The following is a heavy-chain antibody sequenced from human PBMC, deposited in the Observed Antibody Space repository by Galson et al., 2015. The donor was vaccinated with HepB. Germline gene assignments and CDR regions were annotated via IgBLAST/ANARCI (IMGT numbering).Heavy chain of an antibody. J-gene: IGHJ6*03. Sequence: SLRLSCAASGFTFDDYAMHWVRQAPGKGLEWVSGISWNSGSIGYADSVKGRFTISRDNAKNSLYLQMNSLRAEDTALYYCAKGDVVPAAKPDYYYYYMDVWGKGTTVTVSS. CDR1: GFTFDDYA. D-gene: IGHD2-2*02. CDR3: AKGDVVPAAKPDYYYYYMDV. V-gene: IGHV3-9*01. CDR2: ISWNSGSI.